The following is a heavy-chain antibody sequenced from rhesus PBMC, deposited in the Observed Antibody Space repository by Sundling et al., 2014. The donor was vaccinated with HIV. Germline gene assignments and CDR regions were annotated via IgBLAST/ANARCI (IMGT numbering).Heavy chain of an antibody. CDR2: ITGDGGST. V-gene: IGHV3S42*01. J-gene: IGHJ4*01. Sequence: EVQLVESGGGLVQPGGSLRLSCAASGLTFSRYGMYWVRQAPGKGLEWISTITGDGGSTYYADSVKGRFTISRDNSKNTVSLQMNSLTTEDTAVYYCAKDGDNWNPFDYWGQGVLVTVSS. CDR3: AKDGDNWNPFDY. D-gene: IGHD1-26*01. CDR1: GLTFSRYG.